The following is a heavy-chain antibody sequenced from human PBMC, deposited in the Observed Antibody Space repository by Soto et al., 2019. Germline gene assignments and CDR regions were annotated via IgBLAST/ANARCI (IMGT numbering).Heavy chain of an antibody. Sequence: QVQLVESGGGVVQPGRSLRLSCAASGFTFSSYGMHWVRQAPGKGLEWVSVILYDGSNENYAEGVKGRFTISRDNSKNTLHLHMNALRVEDTAVYYCARGGTVVRGEPKYYFDYWGQGTLVTVSS. CDR3: ARGGTVVRGEPKYYFDY. CDR1: GFTFSSYG. D-gene: IGHD3-10*01. V-gene: IGHV3-33*01. J-gene: IGHJ4*02. CDR2: ILYDGSNE.